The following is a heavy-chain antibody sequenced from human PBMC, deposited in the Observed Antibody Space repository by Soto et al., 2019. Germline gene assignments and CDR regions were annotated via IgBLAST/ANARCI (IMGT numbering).Heavy chain of an antibody. J-gene: IGHJ6*02. CDR1: GFTFSDYW. D-gene: IGHD3-22*01. Sequence: GGSLRLSCAVSGFTFSDYWMSWVRQAPGKGLEWVANIKQDGNEKYYVDSVKGRFTISRDNAKNSLYLQMNSLRAEDTAVYYCARALVDYDSSGYLYYYYGMDVWGQGTTVTVSS. CDR2: IKQDGNEK. CDR3: ARALVDYDSSGYLYYYYGMDV. V-gene: IGHV3-7*01.